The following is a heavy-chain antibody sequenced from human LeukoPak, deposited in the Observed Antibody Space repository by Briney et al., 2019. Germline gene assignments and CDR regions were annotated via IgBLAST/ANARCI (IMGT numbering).Heavy chain of an antibody. Sequence: SETLSLTCTVSGGSISSSSYYWGWIRQPPGKGLEWIGSIYYSGSTYYNPSLKSRVTISVDTSKNQFSLKLSSVTAADTAVYYCARRVSAVRFLEWLPNDAFDIWGQGTMVTVSS. CDR1: GGSISSSSYY. CDR3: ARRVSAVRFLEWLPNDAFDI. D-gene: IGHD3-3*01. V-gene: IGHV4-39*01. J-gene: IGHJ3*02. CDR2: IYYSGST.